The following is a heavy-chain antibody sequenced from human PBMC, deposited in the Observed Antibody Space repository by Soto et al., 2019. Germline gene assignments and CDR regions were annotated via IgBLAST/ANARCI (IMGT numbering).Heavy chain of an antibody. J-gene: IGHJ4*02. CDR1: GFIFSDYY. D-gene: IGHD1-26*01. CDR2: ISSSGNTI. V-gene: IGHV3-11*01. Sequence: PGGSLRLSCAASGFIFSDYYMSWIRQAPGKGLEWVSYISSSGNTIYYADSVKGRFTISRDNAKNSLYLQMNSLRAEDTAVYYCARVKPPYSGSYGSVDYWGQGTLVTVSS. CDR3: ARVKPPYSGSYGSVDY.